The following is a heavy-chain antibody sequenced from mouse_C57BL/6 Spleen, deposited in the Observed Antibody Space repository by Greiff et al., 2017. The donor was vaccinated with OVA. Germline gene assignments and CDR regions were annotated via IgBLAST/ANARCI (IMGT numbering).Heavy chain of an antibody. CDR2: FYPGSGSI. CDR3: ARHEDYGNYGWYFDV. Sequence: VQLQQSGAELVKPGASVKLSCKASGYTFTEYTIHWVKQRSGQGLEWIGWFYPGSGSIKYNEKFKDKATLTADKSSSTVSMELRRLTSEDSAVDYCARHEDYGNYGWYFDVWGTGTTVTVSS. J-gene: IGHJ1*03. D-gene: IGHD2-1*01. CDR1: GYTFTEYT. V-gene: IGHV1-62-2*01.